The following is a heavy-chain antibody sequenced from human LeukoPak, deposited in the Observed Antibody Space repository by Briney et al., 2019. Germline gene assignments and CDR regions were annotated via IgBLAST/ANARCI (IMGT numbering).Heavy chain of an antibody. CDR3: ARVGAYYGMDV. Sequence: GGSLGLSCAASGFTFRNYVIHWVRQAPGKGLEWVAVTSSDLNVKLYADSVKGRFTISRDNSRSTLYLQMNSLRAEDTAVYYCARVGAYYGMDVWGQGTTVTVSS. J-gene: IGHJ6*02. V-gene: IGHV3-30-3*01. CDR2: TSSDLNVK. CDR1: GFTFRNYV.